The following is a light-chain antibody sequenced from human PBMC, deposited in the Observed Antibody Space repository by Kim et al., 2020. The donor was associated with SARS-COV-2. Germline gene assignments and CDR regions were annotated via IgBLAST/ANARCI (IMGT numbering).Light chain of an antibody. V-gene: IGLV7-46*01. CDR2: DTT. CDR3: LLFFDGVGV. CDR1: IGRVANDHY. Sequence: PGGTVTLTRGSSIGRVANDHYPYWYQVKPGQVPRTLIHDTTNKRFWTPARFSGSLLGGKAALTLSGAQPEDEAEYYCLLFFDGVGVFGGGTKVTVL. J-gene: IGLJ2*01.